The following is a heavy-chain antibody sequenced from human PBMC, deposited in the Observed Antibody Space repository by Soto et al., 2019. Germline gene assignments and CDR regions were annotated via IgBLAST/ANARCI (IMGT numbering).Heavy chain of an antibody. V-gene: IGHV3-7*01. CDR3: ASRLNTSGWYVLLEGSFDY. J-gene: IGHJ4*02. CDR1: GFTFSSYW. Sequence: EVQLVESGGGLVQPGGSLRLSCAASGFTFSSYWMTWVRQAPGKGLEWVANIKQDGSAKYYVDSVKGRFTTSRDNAKNSLYLQMNSPRAEDTAVYYCASRLNTSGWYVLLEGSFDYWGQGTLVTVSS. CDR2: IKQDGSAK. D-gene: IGHD6-19*01.